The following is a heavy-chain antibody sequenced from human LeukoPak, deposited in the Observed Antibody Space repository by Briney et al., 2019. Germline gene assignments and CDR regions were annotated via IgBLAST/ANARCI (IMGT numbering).Heavy chain of an antibody. Sequence: PSETLSLTCTVSGGSISSYYWSWIRQPAGKGLEWIGRIYTSGSTNYNPSLKSRVTMSVDTSKNQFSLKLSSVTAADTAVYYCASVRRGFGESSKYYSYYYMHVWGNGTTVTIAS. CDR1: GGSISSYY. J-gene: IGHJ6*03. CDR3: ASVRRGFGESSKYYSYYYMHV. V-gene: IGHV4-4*07. D-gene: IGHD3-10*01. CDR2: IYTSGST.